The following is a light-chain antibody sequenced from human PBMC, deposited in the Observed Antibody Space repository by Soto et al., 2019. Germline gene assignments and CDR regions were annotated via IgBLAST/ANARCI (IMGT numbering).Light chain of an antibody. CDR2: GAS. Sequence: EIVMTQSPATLSVSPGERATLSCRASQSVSSNLAWYQQKPGQAPRLLIYGASTRATDIPDRFSGSGSGTEFTLTISSLQSEDFAVYYCQQYNIWPPWTFGQGTKVEIK. J-gene: IGKJ1*01. V-gene: IGKV3-15*01. CDR3: QQYNIWPPWT. CDR1: QSVSSN.